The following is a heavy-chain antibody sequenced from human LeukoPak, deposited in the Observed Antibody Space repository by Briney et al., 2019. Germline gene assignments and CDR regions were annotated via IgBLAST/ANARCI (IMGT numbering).Heavy chain of an antibody. CDR2: INHSGNT. Sequence: SETLSLTCTVSDYSISSYDWSWIRQPPGKGLEWIGFINHSGNTNHNPSLKSRVTLSVDTSKSQFSLRLSSVTAADTAVYYRARHGGTFDPWGQGTLVTVSS. J-gene: IGHJ5*02. CDR1: DYSISSYD. V-gene: IGHV4-59*08. CDR3: ARHGGTFDP. D-gene: IGHD3-16*01.